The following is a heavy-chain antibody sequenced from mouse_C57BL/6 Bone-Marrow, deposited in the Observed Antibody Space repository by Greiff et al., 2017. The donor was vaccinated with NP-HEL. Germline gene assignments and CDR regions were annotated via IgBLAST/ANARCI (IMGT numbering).Heavy chain of an antibody. V-gene: IGHV1-59*01. D-gene: IGHD2-1*01. CDR2: IDPSDSYT. CDR3: ARVSTMGKGVAY. CDR1: GYTFTSYW. Sequence: VQLQQPGAELVRPGTSVKLSCKASGYTFTSYWMHWVKQRPGQGLEWIGVIDPSDSYTNYNQKFKGKATLTVDTSSSTAYMQLSSLTSEDSAVYYCARVSTMGKGVAYWGQGTVVTGSA. J-gene: IGHJ3*01.